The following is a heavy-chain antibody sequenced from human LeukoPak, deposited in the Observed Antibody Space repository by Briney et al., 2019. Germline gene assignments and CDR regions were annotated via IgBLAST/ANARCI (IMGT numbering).Heavy chain of an antibody. Sequence: GGSLRLSCAASGFTFRSYAMHWVRQAPGKGLEWVAFISYDGSDKYYANSVKGRFTISRDNSNNTLNLQMNSLRAEDTAVYYCARAYSGSLREYFQHWGQGTLVTVSS. CDR1: GFTFRSYA. CDR3: ARAYSGSLREYFQH. D-gene: IGHD1-26*01. CDR2: ISYDGSDK. J-gene: IGHJ1*01. V-gene: IGHV3-30*04.